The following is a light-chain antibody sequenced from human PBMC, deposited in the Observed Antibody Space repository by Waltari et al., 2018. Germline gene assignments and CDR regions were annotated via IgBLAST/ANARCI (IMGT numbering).Light chain of an antibody. J-gene: IGKJ1*01. Sequence: EIVLTQSPGTLSLSPGERATLSCRASQSVSRYLAWYQQKPGQAPRLLIYGASTRATGIPDRLSGSGCGRDFSLTISRLEPEDFAVYYCQKYVSLPATFGQGTKVEIK. CDR3: QKYVSLPAT. CDR2: GAS. V-gene: IGKV3-20*01. CDR1: QSVSRY.